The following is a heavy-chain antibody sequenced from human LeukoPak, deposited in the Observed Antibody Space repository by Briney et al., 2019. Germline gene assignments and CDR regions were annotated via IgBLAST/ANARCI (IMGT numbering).Heavy chain of an antibody. CDR3: ARDGAGGIVVLFQH. Sequence: GSSVTVSSMGSRGTFNRYAISWVRQAPGDGREWLGRIIPILGTTNYAQKFQGRVTITAHKSTSTAYMELSRLRSEATAVYYCARDGAGGIVVLFQHWGQGTLVTVSS. CDR2: IIPILGTT. CDR1: RGTFNRYA. D-gene: IGHD3-22*01. J-gene: IGHJ1*01. V-gene: IGHV1-69*04.